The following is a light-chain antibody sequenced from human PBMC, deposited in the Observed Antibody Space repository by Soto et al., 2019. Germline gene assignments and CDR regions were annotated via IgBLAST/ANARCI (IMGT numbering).Light chain of an antibody. CDR2: EVS. J-gene: IGLJ2*01. CDR1: TSEVGGYNY. CDR3: SSYTTSSTVL. V-gene: IGLV2-14*01. Sequence: QSALTQPASVSGSPGQSITISCTGTTSEVGGYNYVSWYQQYPGKAPKLVIYEVSHRPSGVSNPFSGSKSGNTASLTVSGLQAEDEADYYCSSYTTSSTVLFGGGTKLTVL.